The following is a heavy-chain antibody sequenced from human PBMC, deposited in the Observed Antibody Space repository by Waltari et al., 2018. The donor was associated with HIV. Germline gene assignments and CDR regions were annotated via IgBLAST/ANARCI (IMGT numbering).Heavy chain of an antibody. V-gene: IGHV4-59*01. CDR2: IHRSGTT. D-gene: IGHD3-22*01. J-gene: IGHJ3*02. CDR3: ARSHYFDSNGFWIDAFDI. CDR1: GGSIGQEH. Sequence: QVQLQESGPGLVKTSETLSLTCSVSGGSIGQEHWSWIRQSPGRGLEWIGNIHRSGTTKNNPSLKSRVTISIDTSRKQFSLKVRSVTAADTAVYFCARSHYFDSNGFWIDAFDIWGQGTLVTVSS.